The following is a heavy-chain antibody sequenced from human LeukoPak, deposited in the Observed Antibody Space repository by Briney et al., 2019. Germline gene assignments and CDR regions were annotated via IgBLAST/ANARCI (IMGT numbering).Heavy chain of an antibody. J-gene: IGHJ4*02. CDR2: INYSGST. Sequence: SETLSLTCTVSGGSISSYYWNWIRQPPGKGLEWIGYINYSGSTNYNPSLKSRVTISVDTSKNQFSLKLSSVTAADTAVYYCARLGCSSTSCQNDYWGQGTLVTVSS. D-gene: IGHD2-2*01. V-gene: IGHV4-59*01. CDR1: GGSISSYY. CDR3: ARLGCSSTSCQNDY.